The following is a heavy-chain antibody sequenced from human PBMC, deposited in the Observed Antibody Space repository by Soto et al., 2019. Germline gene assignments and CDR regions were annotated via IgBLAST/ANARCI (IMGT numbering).Heavy chain of an antibody. V-gene: IGHV3-48*02. CDR1: GFTFSSHS. D-gene: IGHD3-10*01. Sequence: VHLVESGGDLVQPGGSLRLSCVASGFTFSSHSMNWVRQAPGKGLEWISHISNSGSIYYADSVEGRFTISRDNAKNSLYRQMNSLRDEDTAVYYGVTDDIGVVPGDVFDIWGQGTMVTVSS. CDR2: ISNSGSI. J-gene: IGHJ3*02. CDR3: VTDDIGVVPGDVFDI.